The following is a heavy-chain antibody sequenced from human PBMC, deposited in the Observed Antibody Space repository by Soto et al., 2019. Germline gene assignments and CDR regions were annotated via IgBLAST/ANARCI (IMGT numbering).Heavy chain of an antibody. CDR2: INPNSGGT. J-gene: IGHJ5*02. CDR3: ARDPAHCSGGSCYWFDP. D-gene: IGHD2-15*01. CDR1: GYTFTGYY. Sequence: QVPLVQSGAEVKKPGASVKVSCKASGYTFTGYYMHWVRQAPGQGLEWMGWINPNSGGTNYAQKFQGWVTMTRDTSISTAYMELSRLRSDDTAVYYCARDPAHCSGGSCYWFDPWGQGTLVTVSS. V-gene: IGHV1-2*04.